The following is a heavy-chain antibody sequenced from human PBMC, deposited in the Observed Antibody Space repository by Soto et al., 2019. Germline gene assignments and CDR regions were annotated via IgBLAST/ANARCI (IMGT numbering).Heavy chain of an antibody. J-gene: IGHJ4*02. CDR3: ARERGGRAAANFDD. CDR1: GGTFSSYT. Sequence: SVKVSCKASGGTFSSYTISWVRQAPGQGLEWMGRIIPILGIANYAQKFQGRVTITADKSTSTAYMELSSLRSEDTAVYYCARERGGRAAANFDDWGQGTLVTVSS. V-gene: IGHV1-69*04. D-gene: IGHD2-2*01. CDR2: IIPILGIA.